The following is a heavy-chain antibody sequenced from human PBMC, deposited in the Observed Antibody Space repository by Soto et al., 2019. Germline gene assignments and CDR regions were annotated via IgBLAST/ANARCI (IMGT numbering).Heavy chain of an antibody. V-gene: IGHV3-21*01. J-gene: IGHJ4*02. D-gene: IGHD3-10*01. CDR3: ARDDRVLLWFGELSSPTTSFDY. CDR1: GFTCSSYS. CDR2: ISSSSSYI. Sequence: GGSLRLSCAASGFTCSSYSMNWVRQAPGKGLGWVSSISSSSSYIYYADSVKGRFTISRDNAKNSLYLQMNSLRAEDTAVYYCARDDRVLLWFGELSSPTTSFDYWGEGTLVTLSS.